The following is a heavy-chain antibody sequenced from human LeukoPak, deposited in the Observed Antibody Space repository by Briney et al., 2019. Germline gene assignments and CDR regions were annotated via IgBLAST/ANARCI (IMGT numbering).Heavy chain of an antibody. Sequence: GGSLRLSCVASGFTFSSSAMSWVRQAPERGLEWVSLISGSGGSTNYADSVKGRFTISGDNSKNTLYLQMNSLTAEDTAVYYCAKPRTAAGRNFDYWGQGTLVTVSS. CDR3: AKPRTAAGRNFDY. CDR1: GFTFSSSA. J-gene: IGHJ4*02. D-gene: IGHD2-21*02. CDR2: ISGSGGST. V-gene: IGHV3-23*01.